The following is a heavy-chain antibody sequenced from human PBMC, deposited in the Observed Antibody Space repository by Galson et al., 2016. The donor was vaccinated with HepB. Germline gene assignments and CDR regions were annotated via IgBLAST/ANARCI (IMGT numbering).Heavy chain of an antibody. J-gene: IGHJ4*02. D-gene: IGHD1-26*01. CDR2: INPGGSSS. V-gene: IGHV1-46*01. CDR1: GHTLTNFY. CDR3: ARDERTGTFYTFDS. Sequence: SVKVSCKASGHTLTNFYMHWVRQAPGQGLEWMGIINPGGSSSTYAQSVQGRVALTRDTSTSTVYMELSSLRLEDTAVYYCARDERTGTFYTFDSWGQGTLVTVSS.